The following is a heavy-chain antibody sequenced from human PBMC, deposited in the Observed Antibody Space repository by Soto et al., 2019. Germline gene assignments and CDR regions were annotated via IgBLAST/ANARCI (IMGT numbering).Heavy chain of an antibody. Sequence: GGSLRLSCAASGFTFSSYAMSWVRQAPGKGLEWVSATSGSGGSTYYADSVKGRFTISRDNSKNTLYLQMNSLRAEDTAVYYCARDVGRGGSFDYWGQGTLVTVSS. CDR1: GFTFSSYA. J-gene: IGHJ4*02. CDR2: TSGSGGST. V-gene: IGHV3-23*01. D-gene: IGHD3-16*01. CDR3: ARDVGRGGSFDY.